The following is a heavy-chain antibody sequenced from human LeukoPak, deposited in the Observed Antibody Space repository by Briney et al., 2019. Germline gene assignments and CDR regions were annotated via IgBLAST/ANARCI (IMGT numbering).Heavy chain of an antibody. V-gene: IGHV3-74*01. J-gene: IGHJ4*02. D-gene: IGHD4-23*01. Sequence: HPGGSLRLSCAASGFTFSSYWMNWVRQAPGKGLVWVSRIASDGSSTTYADSVKGRFSISRDNAKNTLYLQMNSLRVEDTAVYYCARGRPHGNDYWGQGTLVTVPS. CDR1: GFTFSSYW. CDR2: IASDGSST. CDR3: ARGRPHGNDY.